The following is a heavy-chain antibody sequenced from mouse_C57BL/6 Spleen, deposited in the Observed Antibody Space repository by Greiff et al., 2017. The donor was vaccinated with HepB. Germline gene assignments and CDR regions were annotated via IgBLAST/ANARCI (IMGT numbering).Heavy chain of an antibody. CDR3: ANAERSSWG. J-gene: IGHJ3*01. Sequence: EVKLLESGPELVKPGASVKMSCKASGYTFTDYNMHWVKQSHGKSLEWIGYINPNNGGTSYNQKFKGKATLTVNKSSSTAYMELRSLTSEDSAVYYCANAERSSWGWGQGTLVTVSA. V-gene: IGHV1-22*01. CDR2: INPNNGGT. CDR1: GYTFTDYN. D-gene: IGHD1-1*01.